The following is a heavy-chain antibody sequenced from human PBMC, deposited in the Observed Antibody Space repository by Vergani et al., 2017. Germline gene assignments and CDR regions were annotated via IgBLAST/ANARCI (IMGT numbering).Heavy chain of an antibody. D-gene: IGHD2-2*02. J-gene: IGHJ4*02. V-gene: IGHV4-39*01. Sequence: QMQLQESGPGLVKPSETLSLSCTVSGDSISTSSYAWGWMRQPPGKTLEWIGTVFYGGRTSYNPSLKSRVTLSLDTSKKQISLHLTSVTAADTAVYYCATIGYRRWGYYFDYWGQGILVTVSS. CDR1: GDSISTSSYA. CDR2: VFYGGRT. CDR3: ATIGYRRWGYYFDY.